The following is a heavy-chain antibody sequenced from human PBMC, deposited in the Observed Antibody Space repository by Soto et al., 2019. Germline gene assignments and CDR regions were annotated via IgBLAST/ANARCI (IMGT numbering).Heavy chain of an antibody. CDR1: GFIFSSYT. CDR3: AKLEESPKYYYYYYGMDV. J-gene: IGHJ6*02. CDR2: ISSSNSYI. V-gene: IGHV3-21*04. Sequence: GGSLRLSCAASGFIFSSYTMNWVRQAPGKGLEWVSSISSSNSYIYYADSVKGRFTISRDNSKNTLYLQMNSLRAEDTAVYYCAKLEESPKYYYYYYGMDVWGQGTTVTVSS. D-gene: IGHD3-10*01.